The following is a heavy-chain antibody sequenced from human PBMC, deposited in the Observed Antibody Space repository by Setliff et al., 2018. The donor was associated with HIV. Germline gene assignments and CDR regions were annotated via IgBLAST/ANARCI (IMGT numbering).Heavy chain of an antibody. J-gene: IGHJ5*02. CDR3: ATRQAPRSCYMDP. Sequence: GGSLRLSCAASGFTFSNSLMTWVRQAPGKGLEWVSSIRGTGGDTYYSDSVKGRFTISRDNSKNTLYLQMDSLRAEDTAVYYCATRQAPRSCYMDPWGQGTLVTVSS. CDR1: GFTFSNSL. D-gene: IGHD2-15*01. CDR2: IRGTGGDT. V-gene: IGHV3-23*01.